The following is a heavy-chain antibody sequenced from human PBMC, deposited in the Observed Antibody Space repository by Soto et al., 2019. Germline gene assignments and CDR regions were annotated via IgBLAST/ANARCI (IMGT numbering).Heavy chain of an antibody. Sequence: ASVKVSCKASGYTFTSYDINWVRQATGQGLEWMGWMNPNSGNTGYAQKFQGRVTMTRDTSISTAYMELSSLRSEDTAMYYCAREYYYGSGGAYWGQGTLVTVSS. D-gene: IGHD3-10*01. CDR2: MNPNSGNT. J-gene: IGHJ4*02. CDR1: GYTFTSYD. CDR3: AREYYYGSGGAY. V-gene: IGHV1-8*01.